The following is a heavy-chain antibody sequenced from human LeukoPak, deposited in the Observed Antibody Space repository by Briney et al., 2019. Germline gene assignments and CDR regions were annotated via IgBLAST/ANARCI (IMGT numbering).Heavy chain of an antibody. CDR2: INYNGGT. V-gene: IGHV4-59*08. J-gene: IGHJ3*01. CDR1: AASISPYH. Sequence: SETLSLTCTVSAASISPYHWSWVRKSPAQGQEWNGIINYNGGTSYNPSLNKRLTISFDTSKNQYSLKLTSMTAAETAVYYCARHYYCDSVACCALDVWGQGTKVTVST. D-gene: IGHD3-22*01. CDR3: ARHYYCDSVACCALDV.